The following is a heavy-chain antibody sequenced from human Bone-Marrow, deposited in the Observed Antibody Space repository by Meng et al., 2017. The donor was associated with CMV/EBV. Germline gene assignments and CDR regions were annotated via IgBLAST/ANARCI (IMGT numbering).Heavy chain of an antibody. J-gene: IGHJ5*02. Sequence: GESLKISCAASGFTFSTYAMNWVRQAPGKGLEWVAVISYNEDNKYYADSVRGRFTVSRDISTNTLYLQMNGLTIEDTAIYYCAREQWEVPHGPLDPWGRGTLVTVSS. D-gene: IGHD1-26*01. V-gene: IGHV3-30-3*01. CDR1: GFTFSTYA. CDR2: ISYNEDNK. CDR3: AREQWEVPHGPLDP.